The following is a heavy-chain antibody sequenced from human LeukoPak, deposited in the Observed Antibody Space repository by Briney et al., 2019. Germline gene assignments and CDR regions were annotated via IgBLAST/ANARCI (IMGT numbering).Heavy chain of an antibody. CDR1: GFTFSSYW. D-gene: IGHD3-22*01. CDR2: IKQDGSEK. V-gene: IGHV3-7*03. Sequence: GGSLRLPCAASGFTFSSYWMSGVRQAPGKGLGWVANIKQDGSEKYYVDSVKGRFTISRDNAKNTLYVQMNTLRAEDTAVYYCPRDRLGAYDHSRYSDTWGQGTLVTVSS. J-gene: IGHJ5*02. CDR3: PRDRLGAYDHSRYSDT.